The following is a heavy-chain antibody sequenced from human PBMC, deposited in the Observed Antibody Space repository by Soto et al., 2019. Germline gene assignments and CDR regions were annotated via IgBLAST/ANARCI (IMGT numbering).Heavy chain of an antibody. Sequence: SETLSLTCTVSGGSISSGGYYWSWIRQHPGKGLEWIGYIYYSGSTYYNPSLKSRVTISVDASKNQFSLKLSSVTAADTAVYYCARDLRPGVGAAYYYYGMDVWGQGTTVTAP. CDR3: ARDLRPGVGAAYYYYGMDV. J-gene: IGHJ6*02. CDR2: IYYSGST. CDR1: GGSISSGGYY. D-gene: IGHD1-26*01. V-gene: IGHV4-31*03.